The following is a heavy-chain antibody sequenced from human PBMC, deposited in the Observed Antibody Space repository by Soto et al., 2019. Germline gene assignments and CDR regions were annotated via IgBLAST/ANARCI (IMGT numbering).Heavy chain of an antibody. CDR2: ISSSGSTI. V-gene: IGHV3-48*03. CDR1: GFTFSSYE. CDR3: ARVVYGDYGQYNWFDP. Sequence: EVQLVESGGGLVQPGGSLRLSCAASGFTFSSYEMNWVRQAPGKGLEWVSYISSSGSTIYYADSVKGRFTVSRDNAKNSLFLQANSLRAEDTAVYYCARVVYGDYGQYNWFDPWGQGTPVTVSS. D-gene: IGHD4-17*01. J-gene: IGHJ5*02.